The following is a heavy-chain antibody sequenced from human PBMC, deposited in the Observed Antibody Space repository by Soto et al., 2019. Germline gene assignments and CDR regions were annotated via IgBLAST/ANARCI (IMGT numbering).Heavy chain of an antibody. CDR1: GYSISSGYY. Sequence: SETLSLTCAVSGYSISSGYYWGWIRQHPGKGLEWIGSIYHSGSTYYNPSLKSRVTISVDTSKNQFSLKLSSVTAADTAVYYCAGVVVPAAMRYWGHGPLVT. D-gene: IGHD2-2*01. CDR2: IYHSGST. V-gene: IGHV4-38-2*01. CDR3: AGVVVPAAMRY. J-gene: IGHJ4*03.